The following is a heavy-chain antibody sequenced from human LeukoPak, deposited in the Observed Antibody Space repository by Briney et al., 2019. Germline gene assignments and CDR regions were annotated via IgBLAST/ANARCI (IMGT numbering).Heavy chain of an antibody. Sequence: SETLSLTCTVSGGSISSSSYYWGWIRQPPGKGLEWIGSIYYSGSTYYNPSLKSRVTISVDTSKNQFSLKLSSVTAADTAVYYCARVGVPTGWFDPWGQGTLVTVSS. CDR3: ARVGVPTGWFDP. J-gene: IGHJ5*02. CDR2: IYYSGST. V-gene: IGHV4-39*07. CDR1: GGSISSSSYY. D-gene: IGHD3-16*01.